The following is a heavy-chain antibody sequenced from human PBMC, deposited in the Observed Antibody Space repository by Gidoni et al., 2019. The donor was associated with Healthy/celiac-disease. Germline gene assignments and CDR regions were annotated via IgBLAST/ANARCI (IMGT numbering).Heavy chain of an antibody. J-gene: IGHJ5*01. Sequence: QIPLQQAGPVLVEPSRTLPLTLAISGHSVASHSAAWSWIRQSPSRLLEWLGGTYYRFKWYNDYAVSVKSRITINPDKSKNQFSLQLNTVTPEDTAVYYCARDYYGEGVVWWFDYWGQGTLVTVSS. D-gene: IGHD4-17*01. V-gene: IGHV6-1*01. CDR2: TYYRFKWYN. CDR3: ARDYYGEGVVWWFDY. CDR1: GHSVASHSAA.